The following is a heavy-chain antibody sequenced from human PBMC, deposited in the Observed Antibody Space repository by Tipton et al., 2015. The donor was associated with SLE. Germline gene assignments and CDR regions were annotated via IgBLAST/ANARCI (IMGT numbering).Heavy chain of an antibody. CDR1: GGSFNSILFY. D-gene: IGHD4-11*01. CDR3: ARGYSNGGMDV. Sequence: TLSLTCTVSGGSFNSILFYWGWLRQSPGKGLESIGHIYYSGSTNYNPSFRSRVTISVDTSKNQFSLKLGSVTAADTAVYYCARGYSNGGMDVWGQGTTVTVSS. V-gene: IGHV4-61*01. J-gene: IGHJ6*02. CDR2: IYYSGST.